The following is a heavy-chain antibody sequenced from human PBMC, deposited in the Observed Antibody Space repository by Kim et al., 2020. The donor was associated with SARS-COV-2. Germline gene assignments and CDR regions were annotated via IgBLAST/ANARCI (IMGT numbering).Heavy chain of an antibody. Sequence: LKSRVTISVDTSKNQFSLKLSSVTAADTAVYYCARVGCSSTSCYIRAFDIWGQGTMVTVSS. V-gene: IGHV4-59*01. J-gene: IGHJ3*02. CDR3: ARVGCSSTSCYIRAFDI. D-gene: IGHD2-2*02.